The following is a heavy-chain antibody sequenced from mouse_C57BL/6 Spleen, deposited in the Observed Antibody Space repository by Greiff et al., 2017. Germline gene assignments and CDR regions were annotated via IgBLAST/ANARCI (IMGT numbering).Heavy chain of an antibody. J-gene: IGHJ3*01. CDR3: AREDSYYGLAY. Sequence: QVQLKQSGAELVKPGASVKISCKASGYAFSSYWMNWVKQRPGKGLEWIGQIYPGDGDTNYNGKFKGKATLTADKSSSTAYMQLSSLTSEDSAVYFCAREDSYYGLAYWGQGTLVTVSA. CDR2: IYPGDGDT. V-gene: IGHV1-80*01. D-gene: IGHD1-1*01. CDR1: GYAFSSYW.